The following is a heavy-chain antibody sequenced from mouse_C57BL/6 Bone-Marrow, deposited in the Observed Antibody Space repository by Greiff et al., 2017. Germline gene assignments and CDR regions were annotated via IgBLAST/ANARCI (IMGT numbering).Heavy chain of an antibody. CDR2: IWSGGST. D-gene: IGHD2-3*01. V-gene: IGHV2-2*01. CDR1: GFSLTSYG. J-gene: IGHJ4*01. Sequence: VQLQQSGPGLVQPSQSLSITCTVPGFSLTSYGVHWVRQSPGKGLEWLGVIWSGGSTDYNAAFISRLSISKDNSKSQVFFKMNSRQAEDTAIYYCARNGLDYGYYNGFYARDYWGQGTSVTVSS. CDR3: ARNGLDYGYYNGFYARDY.